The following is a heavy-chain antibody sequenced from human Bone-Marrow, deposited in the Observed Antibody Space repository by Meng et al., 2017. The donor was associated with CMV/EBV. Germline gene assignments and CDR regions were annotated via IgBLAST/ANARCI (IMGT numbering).Heavy chain of an antibody. CDR1: GFTFATHH. J-gene: IGHJ4*02. CDR2: ISPDGKTT. Sequence: GESLKISCVASGFTFATHHIHWVRQTPGKGLEWVAIISPDGKTTHYADFVRGRFTISRDNSKKTLYLQMSNLGADDTAEYYCARDYTGNYCIDFWGLGKLVNVAS. D-gene: IGHD1-26*01. V-gene: IGHV3-30*04. CDR3: ARDYTGNYCIDF.